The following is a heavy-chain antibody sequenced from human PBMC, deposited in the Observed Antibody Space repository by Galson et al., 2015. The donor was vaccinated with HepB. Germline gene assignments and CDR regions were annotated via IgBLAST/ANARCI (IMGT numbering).Heavy chain of an antibody. V-gene: IGHV3-11*06. CDR1: GFTFSDYY. Sequence: SLRLSCAASGFTFSDYYMSWIRQAPGKGLEWVSYISSSSSYTNYADSVKGRFTISRDNAKNSLYLQMNSLRAEDTAVYYCARVVKPEWFGDRVYYYYGMDVWGQGTTVTVSS. J-gene: IGHJ6*02. D-gene: IGHD3-10*01. CDR3: ARVVKPEWFGDRVYYYYGMDV. CDR2: ISSSSSYT.